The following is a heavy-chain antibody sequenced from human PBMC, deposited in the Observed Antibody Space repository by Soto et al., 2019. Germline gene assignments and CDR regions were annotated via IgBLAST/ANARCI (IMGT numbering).Heavy chain of an antibody. CDR2: IYYSGST. Sequence: PSETLSLTCTVSGGSISSSSYYWGWIRQPPGKGLEWIGSIYYSGSTYYNPSLKSRVTISVDTSKNQFSLKLSSVTAADTAVYYCARHESNILTGYYKPPPFDYWGQGTLVTVSS. J-gene: IGHJ4*02. CDR3: ARHESNILTGYYKPPPFDY. CDR1: GGSISSSSYY. V-gene: IGHV4-39*01. D-gene: IGHD3-9*01.